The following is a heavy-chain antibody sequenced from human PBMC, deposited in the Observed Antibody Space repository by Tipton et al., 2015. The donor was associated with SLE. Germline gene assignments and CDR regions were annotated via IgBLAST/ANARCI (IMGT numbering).Heavy chain of an antibody. CDR3: ARDAYCSGGSCYGFDS. CDR1: GGSFSGYA. V-gene: IGHV4-34*09. J-gene: IGHJ4*02. CDR2: VSHSRST. D-gene: IGHD2-15*01. Sequence: TLSLTCAVSGGSFSGYAWSWVRQPPGKGLEWIGEVSHSRSTNYNPSLKSRGTISLDTSNNQFSLRLSSVTAADTAVYHCARDAYCSGGSCYGFDSWGPGTLVAVSS.